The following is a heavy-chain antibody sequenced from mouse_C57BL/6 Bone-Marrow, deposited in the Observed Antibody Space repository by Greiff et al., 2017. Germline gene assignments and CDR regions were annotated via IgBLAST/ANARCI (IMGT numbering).Heavy chain of an antibody. V-gene: IGHV1-67*01. CDR2: IGPYYGDA. J-gene: IGHJ4*01. CDR3: ARIIYYGNRYAMDY. CDR1: GYTFTDYS. Sequence: QVQVQQPGPELVRPGASVKLSCKGSGYTFTDYSMHWVKQSPARSLEWIGVIGPYYGDASYNQKFKDKATMTVDKTSSTAYMELARLTSEDSAVYYCARIIYYGNRYAMDYWGQGTSVTVSS. D-gene: IGHD2-1*01.